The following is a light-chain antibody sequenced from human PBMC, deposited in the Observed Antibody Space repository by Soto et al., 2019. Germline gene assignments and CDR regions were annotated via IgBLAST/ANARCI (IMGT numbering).Light chain of an antibody. CDR1: SSNIGAGYD. CDR2: TNT. Sequence: QSVLTQPPSVSGAPGQRVTISCTGSSSNIGAGYDVHWYQRLPGTAPKLLIYTNTNRPSGVPDRYSGSKSGTSASLAITGLQDEDEADYYCQSYDRSLTLRLFGTGTKLTVL. J-gene: IGLJ1*01. V-gene: IGLV1-40*01. CDR3: QSYDRSLTLRL.